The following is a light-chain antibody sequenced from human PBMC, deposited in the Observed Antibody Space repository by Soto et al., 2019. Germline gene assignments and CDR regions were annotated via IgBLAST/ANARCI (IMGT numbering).Light chain of an antibody. CDR2: DAS. CDR1: QGISSY. J-gene: IGKJ5*01. CDR3: QQLNSYPIT. V-gene: IGKV1-9*01. Sequence: IQLTQSPSSLSASVGDRVTITYRASQGISSYLAWYQQKPGKAPKLLIYDASTLQSGVPSRFSGSGSGTDFTLTIRSLQPENFATYYCQQLNSYPITFGQGTRLEIK.